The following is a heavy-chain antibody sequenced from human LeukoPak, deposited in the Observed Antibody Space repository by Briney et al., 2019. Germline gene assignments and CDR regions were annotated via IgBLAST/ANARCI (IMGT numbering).Heavy chain of an antibody. V-gene: IGHV3-23*01. CDR2: ISGSGGST. CDR3: AKGAGYDSLYYYYGMDV. J-gene: IGHJ6*02. Sequence: GSLRLSCAASGFTFSRYAMSWVRQAPGKGLEWVSAISGSGGSTYYADSVKGRFTISRDNSKNTLYLQMNSLRAEDTAVYYCAKGAGYDSLYYYYGMDVWGQGTTVTVSS. D-gene: IGHD3-22*01. CDR1: GFTFSRYA.